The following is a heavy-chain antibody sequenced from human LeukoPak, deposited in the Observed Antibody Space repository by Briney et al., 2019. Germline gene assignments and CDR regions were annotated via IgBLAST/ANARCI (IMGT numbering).Heavy chain of an antibody. V-gene: IGHV4-59*01. CDR1: GGSISSYY. Sequence: SETLSLTCTVSGGSISSYYWTWIRQPPGKGLEWIGYIYHSGSTNYNPSLKSRVTISVDTSKNHFSLKLTSVTAADTAVYYCARGSSGYYYEWGQGTLVTVSS. J-gene: IGHJ4*02. CDR3: ARGSSGYYYE. CDR2: IYHSGST. D-gene: IGHD3-22*01.